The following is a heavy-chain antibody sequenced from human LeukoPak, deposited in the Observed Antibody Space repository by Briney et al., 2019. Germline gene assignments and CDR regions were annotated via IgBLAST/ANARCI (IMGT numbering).Heavy chain of an antibody. Sequence: GASVKVSCKASGYTFIAYFIHWVRQAPGQGPEWMGWINPNSGGTNYAQKFQGRVTMTRDTSISTAYMELSRLRSDDTAVYYCAGDKTAVTTYWFDPWGQGTLVTVSS. CDR2: INPNSGGT. CDR3: AGDKTAVTTYWFDP. J-gene: IGHJ5*02. CDR1: GYTFIAYF. V-gene: IGHV1-2*02. D-gene: IGHD1-14*01.